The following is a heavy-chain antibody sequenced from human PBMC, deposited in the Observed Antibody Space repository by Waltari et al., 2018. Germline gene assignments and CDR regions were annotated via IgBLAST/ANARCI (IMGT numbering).Heavy chain of an antibody. CDR2: SNTNTGNP. V-gene: IGHV7-4-1*02. CDR3: ARVLSADLGELLQLFDY. CDR1: GYTFTSYA. D-gene: IGHD3-16*01. J-gene: IGHJ4*02. Sequence: QVQLVQSGSELKKPGASVKVSCKASGYTFTSYAMNWVRQAPGQGLEWMGWSNTNTGNPTYAQGFTGRFVFSLDTSVSTAYLQISSLKAEDTAVYYCARVLSADLGELLQLFDYWGQGTLVTVSS.